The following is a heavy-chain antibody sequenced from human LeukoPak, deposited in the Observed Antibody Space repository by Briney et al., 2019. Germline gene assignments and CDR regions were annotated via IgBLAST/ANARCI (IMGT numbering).Heavy chain of an antibody. V-gene: IGHV3-53*04. J-gene: IGHJ5*02. CDR2: IYSGGST. Sequence: GGSLRLSCVASGFTFSDYSMSWVRQAPGKGLEWVSVIYSGGSTYYADSVKGRFTISRHNSKNTLYLQMNSLRAEDTAVYYCARDIRVGASYWFDPWGQGTLVTVSS. CDR1: GFTFSDYS. CDR3: ARDIRVGASYWFDP. D-gene: IGHD1-26*01.